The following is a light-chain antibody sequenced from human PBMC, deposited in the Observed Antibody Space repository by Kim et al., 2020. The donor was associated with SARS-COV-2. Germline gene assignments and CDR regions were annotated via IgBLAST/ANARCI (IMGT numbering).Light chain of an antibody. CDR1: NIGSKS. CDR2: YDS. V-gene: IGLV3-21*04. CDR3: QVWDSGVV. J-gene: IGLJ2*01. Sequence: SYELTQPPSVSVAPGKTARITCGGNNIGSKSVHWYQQKPGQAPVLVIYYDSDRPSGIPERFSGSNSGNTATLTISRVEAGDEADYYCQVWDSGVVFGGGTQLNVL.